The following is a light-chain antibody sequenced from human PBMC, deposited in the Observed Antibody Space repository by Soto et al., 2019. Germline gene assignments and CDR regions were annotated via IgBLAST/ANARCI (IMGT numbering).Light chain of an antibody. J-gene: IGKJ5*01. Sequence: EIVLTQSPGTLSLSPGERATLSCRASQSVSSSYLAWYQQKPGQAPRLLIYGASSRATGIPDRFSGSGSGTDFTLTISRLEPEDFALYYCRQYVTSAITFGQGTRLEIK. CDR2: GAS. CDR3: RQYVTSAIT. V-gene: IGKV3-20*01. CDR1: QSVSSSY.